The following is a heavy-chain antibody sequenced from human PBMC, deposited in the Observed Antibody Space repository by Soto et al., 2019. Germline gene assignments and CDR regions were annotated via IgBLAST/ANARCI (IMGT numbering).Heavy chain of an antibody. CDR1: GGSISTGGYY. CDR2: IYYSGST. Sequence: QVQLQESRPGLVKPSQTLSLTCTVSGGSISTGGYYWTWIRQHPGKGLAWIGYIYYSGSTYYNPSLKSRVTISVDTSKNQFSLELSSVTAADTAVYYCARGLSVTRFDNWGQGTLVTVSS. CDR3: ARGLSVTRFDN. V-gene: IGHV4-31*03. D-gene: IGHD4-17*01. J-gene: IGHJ4*02.